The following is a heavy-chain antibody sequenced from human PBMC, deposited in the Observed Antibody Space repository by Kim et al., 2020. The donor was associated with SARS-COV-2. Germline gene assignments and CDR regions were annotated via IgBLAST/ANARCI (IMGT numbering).Heavy chain of an antibody. V-gene: IGHV3-49*03. CDR2: IISKHYGVAA. Sequence: GGSLRLSCTTSGFSFGDYALSWFRQAPGKGLEWLGFIISKHYGVAAETAASVKGRFSISRDDSQSIAYLHMNSLRSDDTAVYYCSRVLAYSDIVTGYFDYWGQGTLVTVAS. D-gene: IGHD3-9*01. CDR3: SRVLAYSDIVTGYFDY. J-gene: IGHJ4*02. CDR1: GFSFGDYA.